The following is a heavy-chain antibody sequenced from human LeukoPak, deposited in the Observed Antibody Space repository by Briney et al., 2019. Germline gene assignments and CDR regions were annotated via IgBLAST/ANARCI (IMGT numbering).Heavy chain of an antibody. V-gene: IGHV3-21*01. Sequence: PGGSRRLSCAASGFTFSSYSMNWVRQAPGKGLEWVSSISSSSSYIYYADSVKGRFTISRDNAKNTLYLQMNSLRAEDTAVYYCARVGMYYDFWSGLGAMDVWGKGTTVTVSS. D-gene: IGHD3-3*01. J-gene: IGHJ6*03. CDR2: ISSSSSYI. CDR1: GFTFSSYS. CDR3: ARVGMYYDFWSGLGAMDV.